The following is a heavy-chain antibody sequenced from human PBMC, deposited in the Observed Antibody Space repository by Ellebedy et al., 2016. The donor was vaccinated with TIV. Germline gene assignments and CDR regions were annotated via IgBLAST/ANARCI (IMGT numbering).Heavy chain of an antibody. Sequence: GGSLRLSCAASGFSFSSYWMSWVRQAPGKGLEWVANIRVDGNEKYYVDSVKDRFTISRDNAKNSLHLQMNSLRIEYTALYYCATGGRYGDYLFPQHAFVFWGQGTMVTVSS. V-gene: IGHV3-7*01. J-gene: IGHJ3*01. D-gene: IGHD4-17*01. CDR2: IRVDGNEK. CDR3: ATGGRYGDYLFPQHAFVF. CDR1: GFSFSSYW.